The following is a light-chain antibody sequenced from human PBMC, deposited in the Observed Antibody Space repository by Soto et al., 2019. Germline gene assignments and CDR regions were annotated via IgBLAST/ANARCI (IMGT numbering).Light chain of an antibody. CDR1: SSDVGSHNL. CDR3: CSYAGSSTYI. Sequence: QSALTQPASVSGSPGQSITISCTGTSSDVGSHNLVSWYQQHPGRAPKLMIYEGSKRPSGVSNRFSGSKSGNTASLTISGLQAEDEAEYYCCSYAGSSTYILASGTKVTVL. V-gene: IGLV2-23*01. J-gene: IGLJ1*01. CDR2: EGS.